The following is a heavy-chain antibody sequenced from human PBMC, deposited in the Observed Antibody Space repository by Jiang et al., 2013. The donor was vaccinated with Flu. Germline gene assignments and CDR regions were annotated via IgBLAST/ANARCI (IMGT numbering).Heavy chain of an antibody. V-gene: IGHV3-7*03. J-gene: IGHJ1*01. CDR2: INHDGSEK. CDR3: ARGMYGGND. CDR1: GFTFSSYW. Sequence: VQLLESGGGLVQPGGSLRLSCAASGFTFSSYWMSWVRQAPGKGLEWVANINHDGSEKHYVDSVKGRFTMSRDNAKNSLYLQMSSLRVEDTAVYYCARGMYGGNDWGQGILVTVSS. D-gene: IGHD4-23*01.